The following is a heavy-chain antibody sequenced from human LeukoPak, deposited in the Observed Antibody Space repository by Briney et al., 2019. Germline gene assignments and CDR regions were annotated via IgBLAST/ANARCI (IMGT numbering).Heavy chain of an antibody. CDR1: GGSISSYY. CDR3: ARGPRFLEWLLSGPGPRGPMDV. D-gene: IGHD3-3*01. CDR2: IYTSGST. J-gene: IGHJ6*04. Sequence: PSETLSLTCTVSGGSISSYYWSWIRQPAGKGLEWIGRIYTSGSTNYNPSLKSRVTMSVDTSKNQFSLKLSSVTAADTAVYYCARGPRFLEWLLSGPGPRGPMDVWGKGTTVTVSS. V-gene: IGHV4-4*07.